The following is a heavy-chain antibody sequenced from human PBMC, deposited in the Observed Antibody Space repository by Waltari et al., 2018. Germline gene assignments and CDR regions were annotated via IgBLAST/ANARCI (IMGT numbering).Heavy chain of an antibody. CDR3: ARLTTYYDFWSGYYRGGFDY. J-gene: IGHJ4*02. D-gene: IGHD3-3*01. CDR1: GYTFTSYG. V-gene: IGHV1-8*02. CDR2: MNPNSGNT. Sequence: QVQLVQSGAEVKKPGASVKVSCKASGYTFTSYGISWVRQAPGQGLEWMGWMNPNSGNTGYAQKFQGRVTMTRNTSISTAYMELSSLRSEDTAVYYCARLTTYYDFWSGYYRGGFDYWGQGTLVTVSS.